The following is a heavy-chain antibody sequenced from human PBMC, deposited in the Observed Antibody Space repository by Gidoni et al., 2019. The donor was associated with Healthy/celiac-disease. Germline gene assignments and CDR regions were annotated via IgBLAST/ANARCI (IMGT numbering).Heavy chain of an antibody. V-gene: IGHV3-7*01. J-gene: IGHJ4*02. Sequence: EVQLVESGGGWVQPGGALTPPCAASGFTFSSYWMSWVRQAPGKGREWVANIKQDGSEKYYVDSVKGRFTISRDNAKNSLYLQMNSLRAEDTAVYYCARVRGGSYFNYWGQGTLVTVSS. CDR3: ARVRGGSYFNY. CDR2: IKQDGSEK. CDR1: GFTFSSYW. D-gene: IGHD1-26*01.